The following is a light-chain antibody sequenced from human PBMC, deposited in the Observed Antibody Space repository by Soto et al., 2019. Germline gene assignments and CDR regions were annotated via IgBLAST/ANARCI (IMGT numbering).Light chain of an antibody. CDR1: QDITSA. CDR3: QQFNSYVIT. V-gene: IGKV1-13*02. Sequence: AIQLTQSPSSLSASVGDRVTITCRASQDITSALAWYQQKPGKAPNLLIYAASSLKSGVPSRFSGSGSGTDFTRTFSSLQPEDFATYCCQQFNSYVITFGQGTRLETK. CDR2: AAS. J-gene: IGKJ5*01.